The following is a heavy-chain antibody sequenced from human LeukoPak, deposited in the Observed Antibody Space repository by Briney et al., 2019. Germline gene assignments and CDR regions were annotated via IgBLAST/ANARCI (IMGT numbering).Heavy chain of an antibody. J-gene: IGHJ4*02. D-gene: IGHD3-10*01. CDR1: GGSISSSNW. Sequence: SGTLSLTCAVSGGSISSSNWWSWVRQPPGKGLEWIGEIYHSGSTNYNPFLKSRVTISVDKSKNQFSLKLSSVTAADTAVYYCARVGAMVRGVIFWEFDYWGQGTLVTVSS. V-gene: IGHV4-4*02. CDR3: ARVGAMVRGVIFWEFDY. CDR2: IYHSGST.